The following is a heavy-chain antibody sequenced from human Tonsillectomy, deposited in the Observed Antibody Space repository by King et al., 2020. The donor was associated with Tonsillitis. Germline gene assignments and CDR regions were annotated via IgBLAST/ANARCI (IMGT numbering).Heavy chain of an antibody. CDR3: TRDSLAGTRDQSRY. V-gene: IGHV3-7*01. D-gene: IGHD1-7*01. CDR2: IKRDGSEK. CDR1: GFTFSNYW. J-gene: IGHJ4*02. Sequence: EVQLVESGGGLVQPGGSLILACAAFGFTFSNYWMCWVRQAPGKGPEWVANIKRDGSEKPYVDSVKRRLTISRDNAKHSLFLQFNSLRAEDTAMYYCTRDSLAGTRDQSRYWGQGTLVTVSS.